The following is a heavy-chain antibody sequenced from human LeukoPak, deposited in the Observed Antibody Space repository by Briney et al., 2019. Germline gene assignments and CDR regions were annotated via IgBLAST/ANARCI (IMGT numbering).Heavy chain of an antibody. CDR3: ARGKYGGYFIDY. D-gene: IGHD5-12*01. J-gene: IGHJ4*02. CDR1: GFTFTTHW. CDR2: IKPDGSDT. V-gene: IGHV3-74*01. Sequence: PGGSLRLSCGASGFTFTTHWIHWVRQAPGKGLVWVSLIKPDGSDTNYADSVKGRFTISRDNAKNTVYLQMNSLRAEDTAVYYCARGKYGGYFIDYWGQGTLVTVSS.